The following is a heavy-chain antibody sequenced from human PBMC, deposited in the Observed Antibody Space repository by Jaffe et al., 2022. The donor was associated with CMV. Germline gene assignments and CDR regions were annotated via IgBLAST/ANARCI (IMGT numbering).Heavy chain of an antibody. CDR3: TRDRLELRWFDP. CDR2: IRSKAYGGTT. Sequence: EVQLVESGGGLVKPGRSLRLSCTASGFTFGDYAMSWFRQAPGKGLEWVGFIRSKAYGGTTEYAASVKGRFTISRDDSKSIAYLQMNSLKTEDTAVYYCTRDRLELRWFDPWGQGTLVTVSS. D-gene: IGHD1-7*01. J-gene: IGHJ5*02. V-gene: IGHV3-49*05. CDR1: GFTFGDYA.